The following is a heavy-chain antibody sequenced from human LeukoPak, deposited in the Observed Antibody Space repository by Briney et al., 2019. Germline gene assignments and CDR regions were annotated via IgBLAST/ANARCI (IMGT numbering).Heavy chain of an antibody. J-gene: IGHJ6*02. V-gene: IGHV3-30*18. CDR3: AKGVVAATNAAYYGMDV. Sequence: GGSLRLSCAASGFTFSNYGMHWVRQAPGKGLEWVAVISYDESDKYYADSVKGRFTISRDNSKNTLYLQMNSLRPEDTAVYYCAKGVVAATNAAYYGMDVWGQGITVTVSS. CDR1: GFTFSNYG. D-gene: IGHD2-15*01. CDR2: ISYDESDK.